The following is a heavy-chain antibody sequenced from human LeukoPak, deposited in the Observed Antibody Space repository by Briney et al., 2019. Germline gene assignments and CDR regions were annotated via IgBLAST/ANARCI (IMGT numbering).Heavy chain of an antibody. CDR2: ISYDGSNK. J-gene: IGHJ6*02. CDR3: AKDRPGIAVAGTLSYYYGMDV. CDR1: GFTFSSYG. Sequence: GGSLRLSCAASGFTFSSYGMHWVRQAPGKGLEWVAVISYDGSNKYYADSVKGRFTISRDNSKNTLYLQMNSLRAEDTAVYYCAKDRPGIAVAGTLSYYYGMDVWGQGTTVTVSS. D-gene: IGHD6-19*01. V-gene: IGHV3-30*18.